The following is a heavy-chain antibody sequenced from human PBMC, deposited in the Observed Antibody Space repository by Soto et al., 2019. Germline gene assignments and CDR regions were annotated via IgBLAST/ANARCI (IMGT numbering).Heavy chain of an antibody. D-gene: IGHD3-22*01. Sequence: ASVKVSCKASGGTFSSYTITWVRQAPGQGLEWMGGITPMFGTPNYAQRFRGRVTITADESTSTAYMELSSLRSEDTAMYFCARDGTLYDSRAYYYLYWGQGTLVTVSS. J-gene: IGHJ4*02. V-gene: IGHV1-69*13. CDR3: ARDGTLYDSRAYYYLY. CDR1: GGTFSSYT. CDR2: ITPMFGTP.